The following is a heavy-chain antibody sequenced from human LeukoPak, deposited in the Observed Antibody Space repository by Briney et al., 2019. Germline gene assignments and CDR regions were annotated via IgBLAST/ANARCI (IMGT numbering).Heavy chain of an antibody. CDR2: ISAYNGNT. V-gene: IGHV1-18*01. CDR1: GYSFTTYG. J-gene: IGHJ4*02. Sequence: ASVKVSCKASGYSFTTYGITWVRQAPGQGLEWMGWISAYNGNTNYAQKLQGRVTMTTDTSTSTAYMELRSLRSDDTAVYYCARALVDGYKELGYWGQGTLVTVSS. D-gene: IGHD5-24*01. CDR3: ARALVDGYKELGY.